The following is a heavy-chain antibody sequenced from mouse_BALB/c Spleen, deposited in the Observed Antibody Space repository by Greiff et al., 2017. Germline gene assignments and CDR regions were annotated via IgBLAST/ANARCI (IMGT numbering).Heavy chain of an antibody. CDR1: GYAFTNYL. J-gene: IGHJ3*01. V-gene: IGHV1-54*01. D-gene: IGHD2-12*01. Sequence: QVHVKQSGAELVRPGTSVKVSCKASGYAFTNYLIEWVKQRPGQGLEWIGVINPGSGGTNYNEKFKGKATLTADKSSSTAYMQLSSLTSDDSAVYFCARSGSYFGGLAYWGQGTLVTVSA. CDR2: INPGSGGT. CDR3: ARSGSYFGGLAY.